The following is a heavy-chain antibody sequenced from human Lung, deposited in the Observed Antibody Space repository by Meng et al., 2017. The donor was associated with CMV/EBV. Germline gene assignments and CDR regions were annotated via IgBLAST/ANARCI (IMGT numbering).Heavy chain of an antibody. CDR2: IIPIFGTA. Sequence: SVXVSCKASGGTFSSYAISWVRQAPGQGLEWMGGIIPIFGTANYAQKFQGRVTITTDESTSTAYMELSSLRSEDTAVYYCARDLPRGYSYGWDDYWGQGTLVTVSS. CDR3: ARDLPRGYSYGWDDY. V-gene: IGHV1-69*05. CDR1: GGTFSSYA. D-gene: IGHD5-18*01. J-gene: IGHJ4*02.